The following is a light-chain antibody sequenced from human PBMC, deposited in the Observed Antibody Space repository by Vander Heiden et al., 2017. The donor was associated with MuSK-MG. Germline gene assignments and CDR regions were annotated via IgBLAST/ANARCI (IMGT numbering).Light chain of an antibody. V-gene: IGKV1-16*02. CDR3: QQYNSYPQT. CDR2: ATS. CDR1: QGIGYY. Sequence: DIQMTQSPSSLSASVGDRVTITCRASQGIGYYLAWFQHKPGRAPKSLIYATSSLRSGVPSKFSGSGFGTDFTLTISSLQPEDFATYYCQQYNSYPQTFGQGTKLEIK. J-gene: IGKJ2*01.